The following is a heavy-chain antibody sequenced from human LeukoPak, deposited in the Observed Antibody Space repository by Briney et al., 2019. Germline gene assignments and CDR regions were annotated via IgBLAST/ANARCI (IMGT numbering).Heavy chain of an antibody. CDR3: AKDRIGNPYYYYMDV. J-gene: IGHJ6*03. CDR2: IGGSGGST. Sequence: TGGSLRLSCAASGFTFSNYAMSWVRQAPGKGLEWVSGIGGSGGSTYYVDSVKGRFTISRDNSKNTLYLQMNSLKAEDTAVYYCAKDRIGNPYYYYMDVWGKGTTVTVSS. D-gene: IGHD1-26*01. CDR1: GFTFSNYA. V-gene: IGHV3-23*01.